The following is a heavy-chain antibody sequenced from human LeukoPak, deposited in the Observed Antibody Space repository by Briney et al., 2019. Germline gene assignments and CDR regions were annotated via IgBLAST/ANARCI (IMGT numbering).Heavy chain of an antibody. Sequence: SETLSLSCTVSGGSISSSDYYWGWIRQPPGKGLEWIGYIYYSGNTYNNPSLKSRVTISIDTSKKQFSLKLSSVTAADTAVYYCAIQPRFLEWLPDAFDIWGQGTMVTVSS. V-gene: IGHV4-30-4*01. D-gene: IGHD3-3*01. CDR2: IYYSGNT. CDR1: GGSISSSDYY. J-gene: IGHJ3*02. CDR3: AIQPRFLEWLPDAFDI.